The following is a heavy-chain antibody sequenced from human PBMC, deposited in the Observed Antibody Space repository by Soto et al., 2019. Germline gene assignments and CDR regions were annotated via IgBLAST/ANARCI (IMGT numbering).Heavy chain of an antibody. V-gene: IGHV3-30*03. CDR2: ISRDGGTK. CDR3: TGDVASGY. CDR1: GFTVSSYG. J-gene: IGHJ4*02. D-gene: IGHD2-8*02. Sequence: QVQLVESGGGVVQPGRSLRLSCAASGFTVSSYGMHWVRQAPGKGLEWVAVISRDGGTKYYADSVKGRFTISRDNSRNTLFLEMNSLRGDEMAVYYCTGDVASGYWGQGTLVTVSS.